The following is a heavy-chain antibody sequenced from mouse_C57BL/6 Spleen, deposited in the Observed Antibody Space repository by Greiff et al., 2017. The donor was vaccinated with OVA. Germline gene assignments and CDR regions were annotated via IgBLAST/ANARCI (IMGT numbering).Heavy chain of an antibody. CDR3: ARGYYGSSFDY. J-gene: IGHJ2*01. V-gene: IGHV1-80*01. CDR1: GYAFSSYW. Sequence: VKVVESGAELVKPGASVKISCKASGYAFSSYWMNWVKQRPGKGLEWIGQIYPGDGDTNYNGKFKGKATLTADKSSSTAYMQLSSLTSEDSAVYFCARGYYGSSFDYWGQGTTLTVSS. D-gene: IGHD1-1*01. CDR2: IYPGDGDT.